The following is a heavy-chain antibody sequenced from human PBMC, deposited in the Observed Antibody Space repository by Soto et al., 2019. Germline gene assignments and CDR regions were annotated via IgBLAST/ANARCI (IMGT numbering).Heavy chain of an antibody. D-gene: IGHD3-3*01. CDR2: IYWDDDK. V-gene: IGHV2-5*02. CDR1: GFSLTTSGVG. Sequence: QITLNESGPTVVKPAEPLTLTCTFSGFSLTTSGVGVGWIRQSPVKAPEWLALIYWDDDKRYSASLKSRLTITKDTSKNQVVLTLASMDPADTATYYCAHRILRTVFGLVTTTAIYFDFWGQGTPVVVSS. J-gene: IGHJ4*02. CDR3: AHRILRTVFGLVTTTAIYFDF.